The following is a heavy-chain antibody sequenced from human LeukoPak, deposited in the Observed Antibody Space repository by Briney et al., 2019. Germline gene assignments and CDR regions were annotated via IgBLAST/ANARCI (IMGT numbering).Heavy chain of an antibody. J-gene: IGHJ4*02. CDR2: INGNNGTI. V-gene: IGHV3-48*04. Sequence: SGGSLRLSCAASGFTFSSYAMHWVRQAPGKGLEWLSYINGNNGTIYYADSVRGRFTISRDNAKNSVYLQMNSLRGEDTAVYYCVRAYSRGYSDDFDYWGQGTLVTVSS. CDR3: VRAYSRGYSDDFDY. CDR1: GFTFSSYA. D-gene: IGHD3-22*01.